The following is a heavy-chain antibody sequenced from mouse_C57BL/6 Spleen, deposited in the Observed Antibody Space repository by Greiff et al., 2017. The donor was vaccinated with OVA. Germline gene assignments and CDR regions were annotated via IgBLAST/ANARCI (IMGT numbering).Heavy chain of an antibody. Sequence: VQLQQSGPELVKPGASVKIPCKASGYTFTDYNMDWVKQSHGKSLEWIGDINPNNGGTIYNQKFKGKATLTVDKSSSTAYMELRSLTSEDTAVYYCARILDGYYGGYAMDYWGQGTSVTVSS. CDR1: GYTFTDYN. CDR2: INPNNGGT. J-gene: IGHJ4*01. D-gene: IGHD2-3*01. CDR3: ARILDGYYGGYAMDY. V-gene: IGHV1-18*01.